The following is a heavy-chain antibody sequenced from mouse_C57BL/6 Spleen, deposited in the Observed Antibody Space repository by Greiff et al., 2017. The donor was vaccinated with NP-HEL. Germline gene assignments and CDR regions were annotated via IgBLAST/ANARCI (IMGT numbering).Heavy chain of an antibody. CDR3: ARREGYDAFDY. J-gene: IGHJ4*01. CDR1: GYTFTDYS. V-gene: IGHV1-62-2*01. CDR2: IYTGSSSI. Sequence: VQLQQSGADLVKPGASVKLSCKASGYTFTDYSIHWVKQRPGQGLEWIGWIYTGSSSINYNEKVKGKATLTVDKSSSTVYMQLSRLTSEDSAVYFCARREGYDAFDYWGQGTSVTVSS.